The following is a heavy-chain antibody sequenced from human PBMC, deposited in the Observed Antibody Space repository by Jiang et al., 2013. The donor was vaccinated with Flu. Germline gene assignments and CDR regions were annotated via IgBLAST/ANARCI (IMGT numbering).Heavy chain of an antibody. CDR1: GGSIGGTGYY. CDR2: IYYSGNT. Sequence: GPGLVKPAQTLSLTCTVSGGSIGGTGYYWTWIRQRPGKGLEWIGDIYYSGNTQYNPSLKSHVTISVDTSKNQFSLDLRSVTAADTAIYYCAREGSYDSGGQYFFDHWGQGALVTVSS. V-gene: IGHV4-31*01. J-gene: IGHJ4*02. CDR3: AREGSYDSGGQYFFDH. D-gene: IGHD3-22*01.